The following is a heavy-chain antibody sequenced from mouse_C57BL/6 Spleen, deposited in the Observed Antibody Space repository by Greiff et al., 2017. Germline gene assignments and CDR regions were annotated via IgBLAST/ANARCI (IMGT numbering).Heavy chain of an antibody. D-gene: IGHD1-1*01. CDR1: GFTFSDYY. J-gene: IGHJ1*03. Sequence: EVKLMESEGGLVQPGSSMKLSCTASGFTFSDYYMAWVRQVPEKGLEWVANINYDGSSTYYLDSLKSRFIISRDSAKNILYLQMSSLKSEDTATYYCARDPGGYYYGSSWYFDVWGTGTTVTVSS. V-gene: IGHV5-16*01. CDR3: ARDPGGYYYGSSWYFDV. CDR2: INYDGSST.